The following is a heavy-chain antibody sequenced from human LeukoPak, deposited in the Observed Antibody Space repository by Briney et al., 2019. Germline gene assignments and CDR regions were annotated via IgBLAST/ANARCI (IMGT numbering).Heavy chain of an antibody. Sequence: PSETLSLTCTVSGGSISSYYWSWIRQPAGKGLEWIGRIYTSGSTNYNPSLKSRVTISVDTSKNQFSLKLSSVTAADTAVYYCARQGAPTAMVDNYYMDVWGKGTTVTVSS. CDR3: ARQGAPTAMVDNYYMDV. CDR1: GGSISSYY. V-gene: IGHV4-4*07. D-gene: IGHD5-18*01. CDR2: IYTSGST. J-gene: IGHJ6*03.